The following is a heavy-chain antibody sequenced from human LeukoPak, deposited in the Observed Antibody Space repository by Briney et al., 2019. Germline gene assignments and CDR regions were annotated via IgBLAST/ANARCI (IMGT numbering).Heavy chain of an antibody. CDR1: GYTFTSYG. Sequence: ASVKVSCKASGYTFTSYGISWVRQARGQGLEWMGRISAYNGNTNYAQKLQGRVTMTTDTSTSTAYMELRSLRSDDTAVYYCARDQYYYDSSGYLPEDYWGQGTLVTVSS. D-gene: IGHD3-22*01. CDR2: ISAYNGNT. CDR3: ARDQYYYDSSGYLPEDY. V-gene: IGHV1-18*01. J-gene: IGHJ4*02.